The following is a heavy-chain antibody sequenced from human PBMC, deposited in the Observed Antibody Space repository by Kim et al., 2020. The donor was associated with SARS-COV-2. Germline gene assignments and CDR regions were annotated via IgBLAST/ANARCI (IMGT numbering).Heavy chain of an antibody. V-gene: IGHV3-48*02. J-gene: IGHJ5*02. CDR2: ISSSSSTI. D-gene: IGHD3-10*01. Sequence: GGSLRHSCAASGFTFSSYSMNWVRQAPGKGLEWVSYISSSSSTIYYADSVKGRFTISRDNSKNSLYLQMNSLRDEDTAVYYCARGAPLWFGELFPSWLDPWGQGTLVTVSS. CDR1: GFTFSSYS. CDR3: ARGAPLWFGELFPSWLDP.